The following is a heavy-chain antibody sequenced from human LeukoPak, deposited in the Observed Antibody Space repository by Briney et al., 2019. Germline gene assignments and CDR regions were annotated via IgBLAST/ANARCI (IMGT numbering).Heavy chain of an antibody. Sequence: PSETLSLTCTASGGSISDYYWSWIRQPPGKGLVWIGYVYYSGSTSYNPSLKSRVTISVDTSKNQFSLKVSSVTAADTALYYCARGHLVFAYWGQGTLVTVSS. CDR3: ARGHLVFAY. V-gene: IGHV4-59*01. J-gene: IGHJ4*02. D-gene: IGHD6-6*01. CDR1: GGSISDYY. CDR2: VYYSGST.